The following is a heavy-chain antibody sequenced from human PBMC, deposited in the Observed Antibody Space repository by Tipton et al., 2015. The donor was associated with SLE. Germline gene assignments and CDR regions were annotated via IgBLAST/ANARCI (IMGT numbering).Heavy chain of an antibody. V-gene: IGHV4-4*07. CDR3: ARVGYDSSGFDY. D-gene: IGHD3-22*01. J-gene: IGHJ4*02. CDR2: T. Sequence: TSYNPSFKSRVTMSADTSKNQFSLKLNSVTAADTAVYYCARVGYDSSGFDYWGRGTLVTVSS.